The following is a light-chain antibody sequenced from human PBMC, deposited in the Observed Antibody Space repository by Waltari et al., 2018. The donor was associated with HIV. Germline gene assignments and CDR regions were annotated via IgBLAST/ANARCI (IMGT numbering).Light chain of an antibody. CDR2: DGD. J-gene: IGLJ1*01. Sequence: QSALTQPASVSGSPGQSITMSCTGSSSDVGAYKYVSWYQQRPGQAPIVIMFDGDKRPSGVSSRFSGSKSGNTASLTISGLQADDEADYYCCAYAGSSTYVFGSGTTVTVL. V-gene: IGLV2-23*01. CDR3: CAYAGSSTYV. CDR1: SSDVGAYKY.